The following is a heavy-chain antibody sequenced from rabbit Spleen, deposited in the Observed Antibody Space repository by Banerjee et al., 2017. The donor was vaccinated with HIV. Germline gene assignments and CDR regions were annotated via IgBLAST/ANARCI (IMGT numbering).Heavy chain of an antibody. CDR3: AGDSGSSFSSYGMDL. V-gene: IGHV1S45*01. J-gene: IGHJ6*01. Sequence: QEQLVESGGGLVQPGGSLKVSCKASGFDFSSYGVSWVRQAPGKGLEWIACIEGGSSAFSYFASWAKGRFTISKTSSTTVTLQMTSLTAADTATYFCAGDSGSSFSSYGMDLWGPGTLVTVS. D-gene: IGHD8-1*01. CDR2: IEGGSSAFS. CDR1: GFDFSSYG.